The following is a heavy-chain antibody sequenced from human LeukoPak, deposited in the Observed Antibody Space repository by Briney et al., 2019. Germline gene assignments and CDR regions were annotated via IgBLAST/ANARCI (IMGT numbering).Heavy chain of an antibody. Sequence: SETLSLTCTVSGGSISSYYWSWIRQPAGKGLEWIGRIYTSGSTNYNPSLKSRVTMSVDTSKNQFSLKLSSVTAADTAVYYCAGDITMVRGVIITDWGQGTLVTVSS. CDR3: AGDITMVRGVIITD. J-gene: IGHJ4*02. V-gene: IGHV4-4*07. CDR1: GGSISSYY. CDR2: IYTSGST. D-gene: IGHD3-10*01.